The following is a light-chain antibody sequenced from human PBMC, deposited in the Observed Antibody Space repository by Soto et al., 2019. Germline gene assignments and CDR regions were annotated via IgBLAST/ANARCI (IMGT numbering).Light chain of an antibody. CDR1: QSVSSN. Sequence: EIVMTQSPATLSVSPGERATLSCRASQSVSSNLAWYQQKPGQAPWILFYGASTRATGSPARFSGSGSGTEFTLTLSSLQSEDFAVYYCQQYNNWPPGTFGQGTKVEIK. CDR2: GAS. V-gene: IGKV3-15*01. J-gene: IGKJ1*01. CDR3: QQYNNWPPGT.